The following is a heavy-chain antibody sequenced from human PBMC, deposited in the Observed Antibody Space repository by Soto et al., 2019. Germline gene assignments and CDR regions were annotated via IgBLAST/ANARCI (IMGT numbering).Heavy chain of an antibody. CDR2: INAGNGNT. Sequence: QVQLVQSGAEVKKPGASVKVSCKASGYTFTSYAMHWVRQAPGQRLEWMGWINAGNGNTKYSQKCQGRVTITRDTSASTAYMELSSLRSEDTAVYYCASGTASTIFGVVIMGGMDVWGQGTTVTVSS. CDR3: ASGTASTIFGVVIMGGMDV. D-gene: IGHD3-3*01. V-gene: IGHV1-3*01. J-gene: IGHJ6*02. CDR1: GYTFTSYA.